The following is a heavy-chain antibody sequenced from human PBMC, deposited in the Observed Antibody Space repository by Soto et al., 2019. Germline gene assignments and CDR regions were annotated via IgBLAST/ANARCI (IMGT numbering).Heavy chain of an antibody. J-gene: IGHJ6*03. CDR3: ARHPLWFGELLSYMDV. CDR2: IYYSGST. D-gene: IGHD3-10*01. V-gene: IGHV4-39*01. CDR1: GGSISSSSYY. Sequence: SETLSLTCTVSGGSISSSSYYWGWIRQPPGKGLEWIGGIYYSGSTYYNPSFKSRVTISVDTFKNQFSLTLSSVTAAGATVYYCARHPLWFGELLSYMDVWGKGTTVTVSS.